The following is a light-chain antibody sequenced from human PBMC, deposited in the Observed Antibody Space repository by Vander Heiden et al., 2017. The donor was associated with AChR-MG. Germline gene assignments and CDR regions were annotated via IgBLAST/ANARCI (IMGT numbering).Light chain of an antibody. Sequence: DIQMTQSPSSLSASVGDRVTITCRASQSISSYLNWYQQKPGQAPNLLIYAASSFQSGVPSRFSGTGSGTDFTLTISSLQPEDFATYYCQQCDSTPYTFGQGTKLEIK. CDR3: QQCDSTPYT. J-gene: IGKJ2*01. V-gene: IGKV1-39*01. CDR2: AAS. CDR1: QSISSY.